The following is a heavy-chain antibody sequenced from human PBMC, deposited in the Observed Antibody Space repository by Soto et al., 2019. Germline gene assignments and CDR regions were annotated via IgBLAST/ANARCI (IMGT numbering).Heavy chain of an antibody. J-gene: IGHJ6*02. CDR3: ARDSRDPVYYYGMDV. CDR2: IYYSGST. Sequence: QVQLQESGPGLVKPSETLSLTCTVSGGSVSSGSYYWSWIRQPPGKGLEWIGYIYYSGSTNYNPSLKSRDTISVDTSKNQFSLKLSSVTAADTAVYYCARDSRDPVYYYGMDVWGQGTTVTVSS. V-gene: IGHV4-61*01. CDR1: GGSVSSGSYY.